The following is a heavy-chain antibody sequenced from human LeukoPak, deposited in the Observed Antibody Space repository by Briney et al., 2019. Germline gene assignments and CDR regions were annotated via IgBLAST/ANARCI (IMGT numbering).Heavy chain of an antibody. CDR1: GFTFSKFW. CDR2: IHPEGNEK. Sequence: GGSLRLPCAVSGFTFSKFWMSWVRQAPGRGLEWVANIHPEGNEKYHVESVKGRFTISRDNAKNLLLLQMNGLRVEDTAVYYCARGDDFSGDHWGQGTLVTVSS. J-gene: IGHJ4*02. V-gene: IGHV3-7*04. D-gene: IGHD1-1*01. CDR3: ARGDDFSGDH.